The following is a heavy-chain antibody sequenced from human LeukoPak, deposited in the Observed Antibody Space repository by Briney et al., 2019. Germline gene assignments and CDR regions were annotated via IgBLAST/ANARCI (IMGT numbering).Heavy chain of an antibody. CDR1: RFTFSSYS. CDR2: INSGSSTI. D-gene: IGHD6-19*01. J-gene: IGHJ3*02. CDR3: ARDGVVVAGTRRAFDI. V-gene: IGHV3-48*01. Sequence: PGGSLRLSCAGSRFTFSSYSMNWVRQAPGRGLEWVSYINSGSSTIYYADSVKGRFTISGDNAKNSLYLQMNSLRGEDTAVYYCARDGVVVAGTRRAFDIWGQGTMVTVSS.